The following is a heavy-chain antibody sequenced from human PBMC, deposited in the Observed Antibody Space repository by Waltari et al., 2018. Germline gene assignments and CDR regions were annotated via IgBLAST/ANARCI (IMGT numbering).Heavy chain of an antibody. Sequence: EVQLVESGGGLVQPGGSVSLSCAASGFTIRSFWLNWVRETPGTGGEWVAGRKQYETEKYYADLVKCRFTISRDNAKNSLYLQMNSLRAEDTAVYYCATSGWYCFDYWGQGTLVTVSS. J-gene: IGHJ4*02. D-gene: IGHD6-19*01. CDR2: RKQYETEK. CDR1: GFTIRSFW. CDR3: ATSGWYCFDY. V-gene: IGHV3-7*01.